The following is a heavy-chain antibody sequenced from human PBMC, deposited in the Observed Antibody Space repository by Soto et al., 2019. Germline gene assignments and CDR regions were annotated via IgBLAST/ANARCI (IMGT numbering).Heavy chain of an antibody. Sequence: SETLSLTCSVAGFAISSGYYWWWLRQPQREVLEWVTIIYPSVTSYHNPSSETVTRLLIDTSKNLSTLNLTSVTAANTALYYCGREKDGTTVFDNWGQGIQVTVSS. D-gene: IGHD1-1*01. V-gene: IGHV4-38-2*02. CDR2: IYPSVTS. CDR1: GFAISSGYY. J-gene: IGHJ4*02. CDR3: GREKDGTTVFDN.